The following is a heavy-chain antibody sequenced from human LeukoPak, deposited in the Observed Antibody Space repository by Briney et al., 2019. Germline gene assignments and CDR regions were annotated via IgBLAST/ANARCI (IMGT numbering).Heavy chain of an antibody. CDR1: GYTFSNFG. Sequence: SVKVSCKASGYTFSNFGISWVRQAPGQGLEWMGWISGNNDNPNYGQNFQGRFTVTSDSSTSTAYMELRNLRSNDTAVYYCARDGTSTDDYWGQGTLVTVSS. CDR3: ARDGTSTDDY. V-gene: IGHV1-18*01. J-gene: IGHJ4*02. D-gene: IGHD2-2*01. CDR2: ISGNNDNP.